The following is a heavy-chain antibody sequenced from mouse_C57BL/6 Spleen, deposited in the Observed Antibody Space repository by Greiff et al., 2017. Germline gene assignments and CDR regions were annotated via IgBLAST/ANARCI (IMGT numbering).Heavy chain of an antibody. CDR2: IHPNSGST. D-gene: IGHD2-1*01. CDR3: AMLYGNHGYFDV. Sequence: QVQLKESGAELVKPGASVKLSCKASGYTFTSYWMHWVKQRPGQGLEWIGMIHPNSGSTNYNEKFKSKATLTVDKSSSTAYMQLSSLTSEDSAVXYCAMLYGNHGYFDVWGTGTTVTVSS. V-gene: IGHV1-64*01. J-gene: IGHJ1*03. CDR1: GYTFTSYW.